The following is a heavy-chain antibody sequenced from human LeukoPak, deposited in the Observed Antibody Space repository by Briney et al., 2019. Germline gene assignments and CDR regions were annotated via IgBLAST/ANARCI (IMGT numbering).Heavy chain of an antibody. CDR3: ARGGVDHYGSGTYYLMYYFDH. J-gene: IGHJ4*02. CDR2: ISGSGGAT. V-gene: IGHV3-23*01. CDR1: GFTFSSYW. D-gene: IGHD3-10*01. Sequence: GGSLRLSCAASGFTFSSYWMSWVRQAPGKGLEWVSGISGSGGATYYADSVKGRFTVSRDDPHNTLYLQMNSVRAEDTAVYFCARGGVDHYGSGTYYLMYYFDHWGQGALVTVSS.